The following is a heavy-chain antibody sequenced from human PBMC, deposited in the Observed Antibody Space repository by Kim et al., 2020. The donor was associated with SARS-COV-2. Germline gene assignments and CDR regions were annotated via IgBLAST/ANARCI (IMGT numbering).Heavy chain of an antibody. CDR3: AQGFGELADAFDI. J-gene: IGHJ3*02. Sequence: GGSLRLSCAASGFTFSSYGMHWVRQAPGKGLEWVAVISYDGSNKYYADSVKGRFTISRDNSKNTLYLQMNSLRAEDTAVYYCAQGFGELADAFDIWGQWTMVTVSS. V-gene: IGHV3-30*03. CDR1: GFTFSSYG. D-gene: IGHD3-10*01. CDR2: ISYDGSNK.